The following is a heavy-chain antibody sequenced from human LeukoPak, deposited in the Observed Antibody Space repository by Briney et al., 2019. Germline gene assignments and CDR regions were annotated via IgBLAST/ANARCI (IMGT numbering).Heavy chain of an antibody. Sequence: PGGSLRLSCAASGFTFSSYWMSWVRQAPGKGLEWVANIKQDGSEKYYVDSVKGRFTISRDNAKNSLYLQMNSLRAEDTAVYYCARQISITMVRGVIYYYYYYMHVWGKGTTVTVSS. CDR3: ARQISITMVRGVIYYYYYYMHV. CDR2: IKQDGSEK. J-gene: IGHJ6*03. CDR1: GFTFSSYW. D-gene: IGHD3-10*01. V-gene: IGHV3-7*01.